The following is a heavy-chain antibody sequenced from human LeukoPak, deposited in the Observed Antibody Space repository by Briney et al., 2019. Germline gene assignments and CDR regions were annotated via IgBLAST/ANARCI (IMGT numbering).Heavy chain of an antibody. J-gene: IGHJ6*02. CDR2: ISDSGGST. D-gene: IGHD1-26*01. V-gene: IGHV3-23*01. Sequence: GGSLRLSCAVSGITLSNYGMSWVRQAPGKGLEWVAGISDSGGSTNYADSVKGRFTISRDNPKNTLYLQMNSLRAEDTAVYYCARSGSSTQADYPYNAMDVWGQGTTVTVSS. CDR1: GITLSNYG. CDR3: ARSGSSTQADYPYNAMDV.